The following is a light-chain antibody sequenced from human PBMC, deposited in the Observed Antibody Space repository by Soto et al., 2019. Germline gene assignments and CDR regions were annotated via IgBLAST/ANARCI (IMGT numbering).Light chain of an antibody. CDR2: DVS. Sequence: QSALAQPPSASGSPGQSVTISCTGKNSDVGGYNYVSWYQQHPGKAPKLIIYDVSKRPSGVPDRFSGSKSGNTASLIFSGLQAEDEADYYCSSYAGSSLVFGTGTKDTVL. CDR3: SSYAGSSLV. J-gene: IGLJ1*01. V-gene: IGLV2-8*01. CDR1: NSDVGGYNY.